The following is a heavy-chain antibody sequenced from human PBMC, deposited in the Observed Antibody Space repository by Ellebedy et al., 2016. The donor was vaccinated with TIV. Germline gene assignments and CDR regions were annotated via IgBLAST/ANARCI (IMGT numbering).Heavy chain of an antibody. CDR2: ISSTDVYI. CDR1: GFNFSMSD. Sequence: GESLKISXAASGFNFSMSDMNWVRQAPGKGLEWVSFISSTDVYIKYADSVKGRFTVSRDNAKKSLHLQMNGLRAEDTAIYYCASFEIVSKPAPMFVDYWGRGTLVTVSS. CDR3: ASFEIVSKPAPMFVDY. D-gene: IGHD3-10*02. V-gene: IGHV3-21*04. J-gene: IGHJ4*02.